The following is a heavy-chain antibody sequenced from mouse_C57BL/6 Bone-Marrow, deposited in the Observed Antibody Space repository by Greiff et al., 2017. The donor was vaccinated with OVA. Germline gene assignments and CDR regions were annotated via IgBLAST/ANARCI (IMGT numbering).Heavy chain of an antibody. CDR3: ARRAYYGDYAMDY. CDR1: GYAFSSSW. Sequence: QVQLQQSGPELVKPGASVKISCKASGYAFSSSWMNWVKQRPGKGLEWIGRIYPGDGDTNYNGKFKGKATLTADKSSSTAYMQLSSLTSEDSAVYFCARRAYYGDYAMDYWGQGTSVTVSS. V-gene: IGHV1-82*01. J-gene: IGHJ4*01. D-gene: IGHD2-10*01. CDR2: IYPGDGDT.